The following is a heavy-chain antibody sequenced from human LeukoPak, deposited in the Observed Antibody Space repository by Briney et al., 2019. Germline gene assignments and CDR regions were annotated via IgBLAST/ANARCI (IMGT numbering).Heavy chain of an antibody. Sequence: SVKVSCKASGGTFSSYAISWVRQAPGQGLEWMGGIIPIFGTANYAQKFQGRVTITADESTSTAYMELSSLRSEDTAVYYCARVEDGDYGWFDPWGQGTLVTVSS. CDR3: ARVEDGDYGWFDP. CDR2: IIPIFGTA. J-gene: IGHJ5*02. CDR1: GGTFSSYA. D-gene: IGHD4-17*01. V-gene: IGHV1-69*01.